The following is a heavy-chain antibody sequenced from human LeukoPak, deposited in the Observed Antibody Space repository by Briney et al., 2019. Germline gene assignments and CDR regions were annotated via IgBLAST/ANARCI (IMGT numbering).Heavy chain of an antibody. CDR3: ARAPSPRSGGTLIYGMDV. CDR2: INPSGGST. CDR1: GYTFTSYY. Sequence: ASVKVSCKASGYTFTSYYMHWVRQAPGQGLEWMGIINPSGGSTSYAQKFQGRVTMNRDTSTSTVYMELSSLRSEDTAVYYCARAPSPRSGGTLIYGMDVWGKGTTVTVSS. J-gene: IGHJ6*04. D-gene: IGHD2-15*01. V-gene: IGHV1-46*01.